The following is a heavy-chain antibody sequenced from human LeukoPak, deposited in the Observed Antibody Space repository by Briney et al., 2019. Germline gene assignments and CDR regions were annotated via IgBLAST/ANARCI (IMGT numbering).Heavy chain of an antibody. V-gene: IGHV3-66*02. J-gene: IGHJ6*03. Sequence: PGGSLRLSCVASGFTGSSNYMSWVRQAPGKRLEWVSVIYSGGSTYYADSVKGRFTISRDNSKNTLFLQMNSLRGEDTAVYYCARVTVTIVPYYYYYYMDVWGKGTTVTVSS. CDR3: ARVTVTIVPYYYYYYMDV. CDR2: IYSGGST. CDR1: GFTGSSNY. D-gene: IGHD4-17*01.